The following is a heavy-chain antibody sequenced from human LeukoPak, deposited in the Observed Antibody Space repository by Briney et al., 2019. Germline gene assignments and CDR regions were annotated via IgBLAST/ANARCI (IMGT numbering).Heavy chain of an antibody. CDR2: INHSGST. V-gene: IGHV4-34*01. CDR3: ARVGALRFLEWLDPALVY. D-gene: IGHD3-3*01. Sequence: SETLSLTCAVYGGSFSGYYWSWIRQPPGKGLEWIGEINHSGSTNYNPSLKSRVTTSVDTSKNQFSLKLSSVTAADTAVYYCARVGALRFLEWLDPALVYWGQGTLVTVSS. J-gene: IGHJ4*02. CDR1: GGSFSGYY.